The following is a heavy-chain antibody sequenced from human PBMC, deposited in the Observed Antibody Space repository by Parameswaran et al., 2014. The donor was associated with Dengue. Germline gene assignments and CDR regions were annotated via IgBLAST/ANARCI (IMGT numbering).Heavy chain of an antibody. CDR2: FIPLFGTT. D-gene: IGHD2-8*01. J-gene: IGHJ4*02. Sequence: WVRQAPGQGLEWMGIFIPLFGTTNYAQKFQGRVTITTDESTSTAYMDLSSLRSEDTAVYYCATERSVYGGNYLEYWGQGTLVTVSS. CDR3: ATERSVYGGNYLEY. V-gene: IGHV1-69*05.